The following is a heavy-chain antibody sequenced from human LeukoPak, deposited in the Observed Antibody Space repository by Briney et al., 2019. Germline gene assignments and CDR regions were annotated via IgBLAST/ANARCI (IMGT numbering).Heavy chain of an antibody. D-gene: IGHD3-22*01. CDR2: ISSSGSTI. V-gene: IGHV3-48*03. CDR1: GFTFSTYE. CDR3: AKDPTDFDSSGQTYFDY. J-gene: IGHJ4*02. Sequence: GGSLRLSCAASGFTFSTYEMNWVRQAPGKGLEWVSYISSSGSTIHYADSVKGRFTISRDNAKNSLYLQMNSLRAEDTAVYYCAKDPTDFDSSGQTYFDYWGQGTLVTVSS.